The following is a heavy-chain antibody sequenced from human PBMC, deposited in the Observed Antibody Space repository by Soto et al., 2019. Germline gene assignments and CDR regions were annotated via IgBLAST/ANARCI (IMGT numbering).Heavy chain of an antibody. J-gene: IGHJ6*02. D-gene: IGHD2-2*02. CDR2: INPSGGST. V-gene: IGHV1-46*01. CDR3: ARSSMVVVPAAIQGGMDV. Sequence: ASVKVSCKASGYTFTSYYMHWVRQAPGQGLEWMGIINPSGGSTSYAQKFQGRVTMTRDTSTSTVYMELSSLRSEDTAVYYCARSSMVVVPAAIQGGMDVWGQGTTVTVSS. CDR1: GYTFTSYY.